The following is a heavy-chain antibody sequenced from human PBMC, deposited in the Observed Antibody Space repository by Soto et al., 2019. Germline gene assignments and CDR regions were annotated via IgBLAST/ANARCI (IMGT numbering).Heavy chain of an antibody. V-gene: IGHV1-46*01. D-gene: IGHD4-17*01. CDR2: INPSGGST. J-gene: IGHJ6*02. CDR1: GYTFTSYY. Sequence: ASVKVSCKASGYTFTSYYMHWVRQAPGQGLEWMGIINPSGGSTSYAQKFQGRVTMTRDTSTSTVYMELSSLRSEDTAVYYCARDTLPKYGDRPGYYGMDVWGQGTTVTVSS. CDR3: ARDTLPKYGDRPGYYGMDV.